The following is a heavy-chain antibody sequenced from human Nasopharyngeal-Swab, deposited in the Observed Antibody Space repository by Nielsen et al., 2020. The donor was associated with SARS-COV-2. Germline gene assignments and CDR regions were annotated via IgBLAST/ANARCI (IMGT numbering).Heavy chain of an antibody. D-gene: IGHD1-1*01. Sequence: GESLKISCAASGFIFSSYELNWVRQAPGMGLEWVSYISESGSVIYYADSVEGRFTISRDNAKDSLYLHINSLRSEDTAVYYCARDSGPGTTGNAFDIWGQGTKGTVSS. CDR3: ARDSGPGTTGNAFDI. V-gene: IGHV3-48*03. CDR1: GFIFSSYE. CDR2: ISESGSVI. J-gene: IGHJ3*02.